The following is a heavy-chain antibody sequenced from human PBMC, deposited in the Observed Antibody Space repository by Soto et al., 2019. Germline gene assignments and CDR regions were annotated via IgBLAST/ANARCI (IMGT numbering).Heavy chain of an antibody. CDR1: GFTISGYW. D-gene: IGHD3-22*01. Sequence: GGSLRLSCVASGFTISGYWMSWVRQAPGKGLEWVANIKQDGSEKHYVDSVKGRFTISKDNAKNSPYLQMNSLRAEDTAVYYCARALVVVTEYFDNWGQGILVTVSS. J-gene: IGHJ4*02. CDR2: IKQDGSEK. V-gene: IGHV3-7*03. CDR3: ARALVVVTEYFDN.